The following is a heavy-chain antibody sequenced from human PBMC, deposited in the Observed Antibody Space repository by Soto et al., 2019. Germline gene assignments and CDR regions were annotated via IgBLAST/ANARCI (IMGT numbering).Heavy chain of an antibody. CDR2: ISSSSSYI. J-gene: IGHJ3*02. Sequence: GGSLRLSCAASGFAFSSYSMNWVRQAPGKGLEWVSSISSSSSYIYYADSVEGRFTISRDNAKNSLYLQMNSLRAEDTAVYYCATSIYCSSTSCHDAFDIWGQGTMVTVSS. V-gene: IGHV3-21*01. CDR1: GFAFSSYS. D-gene: IGHD2-2*01. CDR3: ATSIYCSSTSCHDAFDI.